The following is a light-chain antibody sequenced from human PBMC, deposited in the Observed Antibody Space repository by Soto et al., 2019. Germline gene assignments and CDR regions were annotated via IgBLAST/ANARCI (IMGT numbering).Light chain of an antibody. V-gene: IGLV2-14*03. CDR3: SSYTSSSTSVI. J-gene: IGLJ2*01. CDR1: SSDVGGYNY. Sequence: QSALTQPASVSGSPGQSITISCTGTSSDVGGYNYVSWYQHHPGKAPKLMIYDVSNRPSGVSNRFSGSKSGNTASLTISGLQAEDEADYYCSSYTSSSTSVIFGGGPKVTVL. CDR2: DVS.